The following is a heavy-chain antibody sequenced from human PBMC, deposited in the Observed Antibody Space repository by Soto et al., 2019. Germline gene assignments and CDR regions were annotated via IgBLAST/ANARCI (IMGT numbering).Heavy chain of an antibody. D-gene: IGHD3-10*01. CDR2: INASNGNT. V-gene: IGHV1-3*01. CDR3: ARVWFGELYGMDV. J-gene: IGHJ6*02. Sequence: ASVKVSCKASGYTFTSYAMHWVRQAPGQRLEWMGWINASNGNTKYSQKFQGRVTITRDTSASTAYMELSSLRSEDTAVYYFARVWFGELYGMDVWGQGTTVTVSS. CDR1: GYTFTSYA.